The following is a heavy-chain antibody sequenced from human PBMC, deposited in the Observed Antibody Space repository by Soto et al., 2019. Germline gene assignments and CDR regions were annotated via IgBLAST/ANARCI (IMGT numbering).Heavy chain of an antibody. CDR3: ARESSSSFHDY. V-gene: IGHV1-18*01. J-gene: IGHJ4*02. CDR2: ISAYNGNT. D-gene: IGHD6-13*01. CDR1: GYTFTSYG. Sequence: QVQLVQSGAEVKKPGASVKVSCKASGYTFTSYGISWVRQAPGQGLEWMGWISAYNGNTNYAQKLQGRVTITTDTSTNTANMELRSLRSDDTAVYYCARESSSSFHDYWGQGTLVTVSS.